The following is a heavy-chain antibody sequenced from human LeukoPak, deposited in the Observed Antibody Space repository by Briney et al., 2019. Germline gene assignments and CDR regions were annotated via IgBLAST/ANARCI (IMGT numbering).Heavy chain of an antibody. CDR1: GCTFSSYA. V-gene: IGHV3-23*01. D-gene: IGHD3-9*01. CDR3: AKAPLYDILTGYSHFDY. CDR2: MSGSGGST. J-gene: IGHJ4*02. Sequence: GGSLRLSCAASGCTFSSYAMSLVRQAPGQGLEWVSAMSGSGGSTYYADSVKGRFTISRDNSKNTLYLQMNSLRAEDTAVYYCAKAPLYDILTGYSHFDYWGQGTLVTVSS.